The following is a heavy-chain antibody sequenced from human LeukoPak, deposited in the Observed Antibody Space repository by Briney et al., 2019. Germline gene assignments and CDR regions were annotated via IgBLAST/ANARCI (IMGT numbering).Heavy chain of an antibody. CDR1: GYTFTGYY. V-gene: IGHV1-46*01. Sequence: VSVKVSCKASGYTFTGYYLHWVRQAPGQGLEWMGTINPSGGSTSYAQKFQGRVTMTRDTSTSTVYMELSSLRSEDTAVYYCARGGRGEGTGTTRVAFDIWGQGTMVTVSS. D-gene: IGHD1-1*01. CDR3: ARGGRGEGTGTTRVAFDI. J-gene: IGHJ3*02. CDR2: INPSGGST.